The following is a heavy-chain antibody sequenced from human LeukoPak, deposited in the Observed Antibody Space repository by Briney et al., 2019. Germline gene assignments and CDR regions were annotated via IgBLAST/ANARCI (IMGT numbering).Heavy chain of an antibody. CDR1: GYTFTSYY. D-gene: IGHD2-2*01. Sequence: ASVKVSCKASGYTFTSYYMHWVRQAPGQGLEWMGIINPSGGSTSYAQKFQGRVTMTRDTSTSTVYMELSSLRSEDTAVYYCAREPRGIVVVPAAPDYWGQGTLVTVSS. J-gene: IGHJ4*02. CDR2: INPSGGST. V-gene: IGHV1-46*01. CDR3: AREPRGIVVVPAAPDY.